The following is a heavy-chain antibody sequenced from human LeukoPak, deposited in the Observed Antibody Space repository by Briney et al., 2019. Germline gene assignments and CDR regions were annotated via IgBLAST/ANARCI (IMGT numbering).Heavy chain of an antibody. CDR3: ARDSEWPGNY. V-gene: IGHV1-69*06. J-gene: IGHJ4*02. CDR2: IIPIFGTA. Sequence: ASVKVSCKASGGTFSSYAISWVRQAPGQGLEWMGRIIPIFGTANYAQKFQGRVTITADKSTSTAYMGLSSLRSEDTAVYYCARDSEWPGNYWGQGTLVIVSS. D-gene: IGHD3-3*01. CDR1: GGTFSSYA.